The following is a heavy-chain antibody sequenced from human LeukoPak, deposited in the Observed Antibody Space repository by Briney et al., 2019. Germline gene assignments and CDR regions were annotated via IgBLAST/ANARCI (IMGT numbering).Heavy chain of an antibody. CDR2: IYTSGST. V-gene: IGHV4-61*02. J-gene: IGHJ4*02. CDR3: ASLFFWSGYYSN. D-gene: IGHD3-3*01. CDR1: GGSISSGSYY. Sequence: SETLSLTCTVSGGSISSGSYYWSWIRQPAGKGLEWIGRIYTSGSTNYNPSLKSRVTISVDTSKSQFSLKLSSVTAADTAVYYCASLFFWSGYYSNWGQGTLVTVSS.